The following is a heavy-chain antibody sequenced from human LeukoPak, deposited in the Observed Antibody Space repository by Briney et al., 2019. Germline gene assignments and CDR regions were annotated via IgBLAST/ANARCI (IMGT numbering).Heavy chain of an antibody. D-gene: IGHD3-10*01. J-gene: IGHJ4*02. CDR1: GGSISSSSYY. CDR3: ARRALRITMVRTRGGYYFDY. V-gene: IGHV4-39*07. Sequence: SETLSLTCTVSGGSISSSSYYWGWIRQPPGKGLEWIGSIYYSGSTYYNPSLKSRVTISVDTSKNQFSLKLSSVTAADTAVYYCARRALRITMVRTRGGYYFDYWGQGTLVTVSS. CDR2: IYYSGST.